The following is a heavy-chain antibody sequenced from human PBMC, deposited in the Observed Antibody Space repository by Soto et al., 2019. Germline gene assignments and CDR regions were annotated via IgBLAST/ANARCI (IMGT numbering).Heavy chain of an antibody. Sequence: SETLSLTCAVSGGSISSGGYSWSWIRQPPGKGLEWIGYIYHSGSTYYNPSLKSRVTISVDRSKNQFTLKLSSVTAADTAVYYCARDLWGYCGADCYPLDVWGQGTTVTVSS. V-gene: IGHV4-30-2*01. J-gene: IGHJ6*02. CDR2: IYHSGST. CDR1: GGSISSGGYS. CDR3: ARDLWGYCGADCYPLDV. D-gene: IGHD2-21*02.